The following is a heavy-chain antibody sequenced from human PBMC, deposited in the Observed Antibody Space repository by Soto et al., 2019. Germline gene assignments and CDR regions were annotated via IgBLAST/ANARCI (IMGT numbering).Heavy chain of an antibody. CDR2: IYPGDHET. D-gene: IGHD6-13*01. Sequence: SGESLKISCQSSGYTFSNFWIGWVRQLPGKRLEWMGIIYPGDHETRYSPSFHGKVTISADRSINTAYLQWHSLEPSATAFYFCARSPRSSPYFDYWGQGALVTVSS. V-gene: IGHV5-51*01. J-gene: IGHJ4*02. CDR1: GYTFSNFW. CDR3: ARSPRSSPYFDY.